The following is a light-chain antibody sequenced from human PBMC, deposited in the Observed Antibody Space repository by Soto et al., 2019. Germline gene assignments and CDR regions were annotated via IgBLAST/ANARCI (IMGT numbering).Light chain of an antibody. CDR2: DVT. CDR3: SSYSTSSTNYV. CDR1: SSDLGGYHS. V-gene: IGLV2-14*03. Sequence: QSALTQPAAVSGSPGQSIAISCTGMSSDLGGYHSVSWYQQHPGKAPKLMIFDVTYRPSGVSNRFSGSKSGNTASLTITGLQPEDEADYYCSSYSTSSTNYVFGTGTKLTVL. J-gene: IGLJ1*01.